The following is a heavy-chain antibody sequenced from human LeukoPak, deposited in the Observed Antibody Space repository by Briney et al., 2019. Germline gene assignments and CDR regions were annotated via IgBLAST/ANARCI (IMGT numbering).Heavy chain of an antibody. CDR3: AREGNDDSSGYSLDY. Sequence: SETLSLTCTVSGGSISSYYWSWIRQPAGKGLEWIGRIYTSGSTNYNPSLKSRVTISVDTSKNQFSLKLSSVTAADTAVYYCAREGNDDSSGYSLDYWGQGTLVTVSS. J-gene: IGHJ4*02. V-gene: IGHV4-4*07. CDR1: GGSISSYY. D-gene: IGHD3-22*01. CDR2: IYTSGST.